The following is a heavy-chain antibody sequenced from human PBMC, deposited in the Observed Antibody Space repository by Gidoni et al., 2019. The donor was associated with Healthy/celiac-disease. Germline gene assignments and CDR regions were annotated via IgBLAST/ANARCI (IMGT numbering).Heavy chain of an antibody. J-gene: IGHJ5*02. CDR1: GFTFSSYS. CDR2: ISSSSSTI. V-gene: IGHV3-48*01. Sequence: EVQLVESGGGWVQPGGSLRLSCAASGFTFSSYSMTWVRQAPGQGLEWVSYISSSSSTIYYADSVKGRFTISRDNAKNSLYLQMNSLRAEDTAVYYCAGSALNWFDPWGQGTLVTVSS. CDR3: AGSALNWFDP.